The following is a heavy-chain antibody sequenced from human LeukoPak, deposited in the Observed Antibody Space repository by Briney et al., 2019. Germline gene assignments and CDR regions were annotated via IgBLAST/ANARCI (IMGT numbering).Heavy chain of an antibody. D-gene: IGHD2-2*02. CDR3: ARVGYCSSTSCYTGYYYMDV. J-gene: IGHJ6*03. CDR1: GGSISSYY. V-gene: IGHV4-59*01. CDR2: IYYSGST. Sequence: PAQTLSLTWTVSGGSISSYYWSWIRQPPGKGLEWIGYIYYSGSTNYNPSLKSRVTISVDTSKNQFSLKLSSVTAADTAVYYCARVGYCSSTSCYTGYYYMDVWGKGTTVTVSS.